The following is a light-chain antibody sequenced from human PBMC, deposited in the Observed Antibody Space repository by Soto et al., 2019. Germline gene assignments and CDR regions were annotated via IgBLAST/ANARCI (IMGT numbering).Light chain of an antibody. CDR3: SSYASGSPYV. CDR1: SSDIGVYNY. J-gene: IGLJ1*01. V-gene: IGLV2-14*01. CDR2: EVR. Sequence: QSVLTQPASVSGSPGQSITISCTGTSSDIGVYNYVSWYQQHPGKGPKLMIYEVRNRPSGISNRFSASKSGNTASLTISGLQAEDEAHYYCSSYASGSPYVFGTGTKLTVL.